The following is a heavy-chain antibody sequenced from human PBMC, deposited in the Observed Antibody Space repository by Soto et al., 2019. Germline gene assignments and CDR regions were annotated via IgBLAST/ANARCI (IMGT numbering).Heavy chain of an antibody. D-gene: IGHD2-2*01. J-gene: IGHJ6*02. Sequence: ASVKVSCKASGYTFTSYGISWVRQAPGQGLEWMGWISAYNGNTNYAQKLQGRVTMTTDTSTSTAYMELRSLRSDDTAVYYCARGGAADCSSTSCYYYYYYGMDVWGQGTTVTVSS. CDR1: GYTFTSYG. V-gene: IGHV1-18*01. CDR2: ISAYNGNT. CDR3: ARGGAADCSSTSCYYYYYYGMDV.